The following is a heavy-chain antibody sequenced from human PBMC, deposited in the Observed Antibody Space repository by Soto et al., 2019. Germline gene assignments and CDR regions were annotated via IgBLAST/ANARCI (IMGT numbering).Heavy chain of an antibody. Sequence: GGSLRLSCAASGFTFSTYLMSWVRQAPGKGLEWVANIKYDGSETYYVDSVKGRFTISRDNAKNSLYLQMNSLRGEDTAVYYCARYSSTSCPYGMDVWGQGTTVTVSS. CDR2: IKYDGSET. V-gene: IGHV3-7*01. D-gene: IGHD2-2*01. J-gene: IGHJ6*02. CDR3: ARYSSTSCPYGMDV. CDR1: GFTFSTYL.